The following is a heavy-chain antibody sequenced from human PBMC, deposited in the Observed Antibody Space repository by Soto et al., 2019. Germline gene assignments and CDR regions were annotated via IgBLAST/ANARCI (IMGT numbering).Heavy chain of an antibody. D-gene: IGHD3-9*01. CDR3: ARGSGLRYFDWLWDRLNYFDY. CDR1: GFTFSSYA. CDR2: ISYDGSNK. Sequence: GGSLRLACAASGFTFSSYAMHWVRQAPGKGLEWVAVISYDGSNKYYADSVKGRFTISRDNSKNTLYLQMNSLRAEDTAVYYCARGSGLRYFDWLWDRLNYFDYWGQGTLVTVSS. V-gene: IGHV3-30-3*01. J-gene: IGHJ4*02.